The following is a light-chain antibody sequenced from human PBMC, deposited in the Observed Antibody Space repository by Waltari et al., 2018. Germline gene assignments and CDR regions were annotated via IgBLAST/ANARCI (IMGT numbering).Light chain of an antibody. J-gene: IGKJ4*01. CDR1: QSFKNN. V-gene: IGKV1-5*03. CDR3: QEYDSLPVT. CDR2: KAS. Sequence: TCRVSQSFKNNLAGYQQAPGKAPKVLIHKASRLESGAPSRFSGSGYGTEFTLTISSLQPDDFATYYCQEYDSLPVTFGGGTKVEI.